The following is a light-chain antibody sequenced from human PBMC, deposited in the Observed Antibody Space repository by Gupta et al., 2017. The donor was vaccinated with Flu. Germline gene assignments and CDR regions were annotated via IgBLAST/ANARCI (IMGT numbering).Light chain of an antibody. CDR3: RHRSHWPAS. J-gene: IGKJ2*03. Sequence: EIVLTQSPATLSLSPGERATLSCRASQSVGTSLVWYQQKRGQAPRLLIHDASNRATGIPARFSGSGSGTEFTLTVSGHEPEDFAVYYCRHRSHWPASFGQGTKFEIK. CDR2: DAS. V-gene: IGKV3-11*01. CDR1: QSVGTS.